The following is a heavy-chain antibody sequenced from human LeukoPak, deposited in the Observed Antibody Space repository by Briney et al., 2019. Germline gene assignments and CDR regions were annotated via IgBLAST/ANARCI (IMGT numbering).Heavy chain of an antibody. CDR2: IYTSGST. D-gene: IGHD4-4*01. V-gene: IGHV4-4*07. CDR1: GGSISSYY. Sequence: SETLSLTCTVSGGSISSYYWSWIRQPAGKGLEWIWRIYTSGSTNYNPSLKSRVTMSVDTSKNQFSLKLSSVTAADTAVYYCARDGYSNYVHYYYYGMDVWGQGTTVTVSS. J-gene: IGHJ6*02. CDR3: ARDGYSNYVHYYYYGMDV.